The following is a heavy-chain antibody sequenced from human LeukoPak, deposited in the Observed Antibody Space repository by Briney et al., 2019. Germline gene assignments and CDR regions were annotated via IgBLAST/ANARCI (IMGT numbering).Heavy chain of an antibody. Sequence: GGSLRLSCAASGFSFSNACMNCVRQAPGKGLEWVGRIRSKTDGGTIDYAAPVKDRFTLSRDDSKNTLYLQMNSLKTEDTAVYYCTTDPALGYWGQGTLVTVSS. V-gene: IGHV3-15*07. D-gene: IGHD2-2*01. CDR2: IRSKTDGGTI. CDR1: GFSFSNAC. CDR3: TTDPALGY. J-gene: IGHJ4*02.